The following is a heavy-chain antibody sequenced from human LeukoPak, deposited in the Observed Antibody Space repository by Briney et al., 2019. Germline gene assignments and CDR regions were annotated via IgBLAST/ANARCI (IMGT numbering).Heavy chain of an antibody. CDR3: ARTKSSSGYLGFDY. CDR2: IYYSGST. J-gene: IGHJ4*02. Sequence: SETLSLTCTVSGRSISSYYWSWIRQPPGKGLEWIGYIYYSGSTNYNPSLKSRVTISVDTSKNQFSLKLSSVTAADTAVYYCARTKSSSGYLGFDYWGQGTLVTVSS. V-gene: IGHV4-59*01. CDR1: GRSISSYY. D-gene: IGHD3-22*01.